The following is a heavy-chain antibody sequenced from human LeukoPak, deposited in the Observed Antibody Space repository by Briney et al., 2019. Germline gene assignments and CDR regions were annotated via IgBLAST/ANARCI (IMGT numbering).Heavy chain of an antibody. V-gene: IGHV3-48*02. D-gene: IGHD3-10*01. Sequence: TGGSLRLSCAASGFTFSSYSMNWVRQAPGKGLEWVSYISSSMRSIYYADSVKGRFTISRDNAKNSLYLQMNSLRDEDTAVYYCAREVGNRMTLGGWFDPWGQGTLVT. J-gene: IGHJ5*02. CDR2: ISSSMRSI. CDR1: GFTFSSYS. CDR3: AREVGNRMTLGGWFDP.